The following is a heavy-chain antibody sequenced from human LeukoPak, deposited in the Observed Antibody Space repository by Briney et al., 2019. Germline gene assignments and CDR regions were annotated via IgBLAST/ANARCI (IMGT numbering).Heavy chain of an antibody. CDR3: ARPYCGGDCYEYYFDY. D-gene: IGHD2-21*01. CDR2: IYPGDSDT. J-gene: IGHJ4*02. V-gene: IGHV5-51*01. Sequence: GESLKISCKGSGYSFTSYWIGWVRQMPGKGLEWMGIIYPGDSDTRYSPSFQGQVTISADKSISTAYLQWSSLEASDTAMYYCARPYCGGDCYEYYFDYWGQGTLVTVSS. CDR1: GYSFTSYW.